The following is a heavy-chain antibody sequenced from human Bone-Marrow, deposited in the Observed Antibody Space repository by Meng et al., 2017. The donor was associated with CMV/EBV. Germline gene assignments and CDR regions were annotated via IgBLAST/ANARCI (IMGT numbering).Heavy chain of an antibody. V-gene: IGHV4-39*01. Sequence: SETLSLTCTVSGGSISSSSYYWGWIRQPPGKGLEWIGSIYYSGSTYYNPSLKSRVTISVDTSKNQFSLKLSSVTAADTAVYYCARLESLRSVRDRGFDPWGQGTLVTVSS. CDR3: ARLESLRSVRDRGFDP. J-gene: IGHJ5*02. CDR1: GGSISSSSYY. D-gene: IGHD1-14*01. CDR2: IYYSGST.